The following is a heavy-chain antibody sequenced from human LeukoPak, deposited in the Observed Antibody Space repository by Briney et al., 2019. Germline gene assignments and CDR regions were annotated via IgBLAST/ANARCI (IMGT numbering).Heavy chain of an antibody. D-gene: IGHD1-26*01. CDR1: GYTLTELS. J-gene: IGHJ4*02. CDR2: FDPEDGET. CDR3: ATDRIVGAHNFDY. Sequence: ASVTVSCTVSGYTLTELSMHWVRQAPGKGLEWMGGFDPEDGETIYAQKFQGRVTMTEDTSTDTAYMELSSLRSEDTAVYYCATDRIVGAHNFDYWAREPWSPSPQ. V-gene: IGHV1-24*01.